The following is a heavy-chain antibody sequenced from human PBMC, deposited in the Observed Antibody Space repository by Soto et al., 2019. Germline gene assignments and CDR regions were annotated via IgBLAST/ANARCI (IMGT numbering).Heavy chain of an antibody. CDR3: AVHYGDCLLDY. D-gene: IGHD4-17*01. Sequence: GGSLRLSCAASGFTFSSSAMHWVRQAPGKGLEWVAIISYDGGNKYYADSVKGRFTISRDNSKNTLHLQMNSLRTEDTAVYYCAVHYGDCLLDYWGQGTLVTVSS. J-gene: IGHJ4*02. CDR2: ISYDGGNK. V-gene: IGHV3-30-3*01. CDR1: GFTFSSSA.